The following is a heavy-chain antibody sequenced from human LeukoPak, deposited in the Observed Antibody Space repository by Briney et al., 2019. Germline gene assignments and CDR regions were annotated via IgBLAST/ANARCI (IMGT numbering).Heavy chain of an antibody. D-gene: IGHD2-2*01. V-gene: IGHV4-31*03. CDR1: GGSISSGGYY. CDR3: EGVPAADDAFDI. J-gene: IGHJ3*02. CDR2: IYYSGAT. Sequence: PSETLSLTCTVSGGSISSGGYYWSWIRQHPGEGLEYIGYIYYSGATYYNPSLKSRVTISLDPSKNQFSLKLSSVTAADTAVYYCEGVPAADDAFDIWGQGTMVTVSS.